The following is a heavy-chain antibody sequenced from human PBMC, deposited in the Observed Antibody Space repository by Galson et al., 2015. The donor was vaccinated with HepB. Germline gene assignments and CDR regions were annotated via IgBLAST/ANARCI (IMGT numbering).Heavy chain of an antibody. D-gene: IGHD2-2*01. Sequence: QSGAEVTKPGESLRISCKGSGYSFTSYWISWVRQMPGKGLEWMGRIDPSDSYTNYSPSFQGHVTISADKSISTAYLQWSSLKASDTAMYYCARLGCSSTSCYWWFDPWGQGTLVTVSS. J-gene: IGHJ5*02. CDR2: IDPSDSYT. CDR1: GYSFTSYW. CDR3: ARLGCSSTSCYWWFDP. V-gene: IGHV5-10-1*01.